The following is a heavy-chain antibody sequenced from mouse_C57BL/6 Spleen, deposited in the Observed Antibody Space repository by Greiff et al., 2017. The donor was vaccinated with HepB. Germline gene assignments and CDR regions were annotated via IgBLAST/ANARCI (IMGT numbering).Heavy chain of an antibody. CDR3: ARDDYDRGGFDY. J-gene: IGHJ2*01. Sequence: EVKLQESGPGMVKPSQSLSLTCTVPGYSITSGYDWHWIRHFPGNKLEWMGYISYSGSTNYNPSLKSRISITHDTSKNHFFLKLNSVTTEDTATYYCARDDYDRGGFDYWGQGTTLTVSS. D-gene: IGHD2-4*01. V-gene: IGHV3-1*01. CDR2: ISYSGST. CDR1: GYSITSGYD.